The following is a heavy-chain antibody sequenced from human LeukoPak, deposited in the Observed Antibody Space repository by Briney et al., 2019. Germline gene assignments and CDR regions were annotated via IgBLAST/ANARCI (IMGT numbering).Heavy chain of an antibody. V-gene: IGHV3-23*01. Sequence: GGSLRLSCAASGFTFSSYAMSWVRQAPGKGLEWVSAISGSGAITYYADSVKGRCTISRDNSENTLYLQMNSLRAEDTAVYYCARNQYCSSTSCRVEGTSPNDYWGQGTLVTVSS. D-gene: IGHD2-2*01. CDR1: GFTFSSYA. CDR2: ISGSGAIT. CDR3: ARNQYCSSTSCRVEGTSPNDY. J-gene: IGHJ4*02.